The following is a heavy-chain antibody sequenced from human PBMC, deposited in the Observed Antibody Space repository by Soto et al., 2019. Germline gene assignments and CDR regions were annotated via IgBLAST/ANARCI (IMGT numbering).Heavy chain of an antibody. Sequence: EVQLVESGGGLIQPGGSLRLSCEASGFTLSSTDWNWVRQAPGKGLEWVSLIYSSGSTSYADSVKGRFTISRDNSKNTLYLQMSSLRAEDTAVYYCATRPLLPGAPWGQGTMVTVSS. D-gene: IGHD3-22*01. J-gene: IGHJ3*01. CDR3: ATRPLLPGAP. CDR1: GFTLSSTD. V-gene: IGHV3-53*01. CDR2: IYSSGST.